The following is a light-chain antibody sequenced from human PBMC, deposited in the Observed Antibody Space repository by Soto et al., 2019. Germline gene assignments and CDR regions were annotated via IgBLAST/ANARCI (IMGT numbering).Light chain of an antibody. CDR3: SSYTSSTSYV. Sequence: QSALTQPASVSGSPGQSITLSCTGTSSDVGGYNFVSWYQQHPGKAPKLMISEVSNRPSGVSNRFSGSKSGNTASLTISGLQADDEADYYCSSYTSSTSYVFGTGTKLTVL. CDR1: SSDVGGYNF. J-gene: IGLJ1*01. V-gene: IGLV2-14*01. CDR2: EVS.